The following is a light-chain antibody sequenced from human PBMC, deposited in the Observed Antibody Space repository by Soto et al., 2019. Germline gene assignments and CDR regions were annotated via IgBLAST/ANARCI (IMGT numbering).Light chain of an antibody. CDR1: QSVSSN. CDR3: QQYTNWPKT. J-gene: IGKJ1*01. CDR2: GAS. Sequence: EIVMTQSPATLSVSPGERATLSCRASQSVSSNLAWYQQKPGQAPRLLIYGASTRATGIPERFSGSGSGTEFTLTISSLQSEDFAVYYCQQYTNWPKTFGQGTKVEIK. V-gene: IGKV3D-15*01.